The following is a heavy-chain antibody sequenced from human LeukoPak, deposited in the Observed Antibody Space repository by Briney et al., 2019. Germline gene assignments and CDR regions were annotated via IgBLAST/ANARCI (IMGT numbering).Heavy chain of an antibody. J-gene: IGHJ4*02. CDR1: GFTFSSYA. Sequence: GGSLRLSCAASGFTFSSYAMSWVRQAPGKGLEWVSAISGSGGSTYYADSVKGRFTISRDNSKNTLYLQMNSLRAEDTAVYYCAKTLGYCSSTSCPPWNYWGQGTPVTVSS. CDR3: AKTLGYCSSTSCPPWNY. D-gene: IGHD2-2*01. CDR2: ISGSGGST. V-gene: IGHV3-23*01.